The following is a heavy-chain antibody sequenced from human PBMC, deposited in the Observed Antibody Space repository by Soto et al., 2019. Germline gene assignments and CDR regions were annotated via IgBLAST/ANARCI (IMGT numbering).Heavy chain of an antibody. V-gene: IGHV1-69*13. Sequence: GASVKVSCKASGGTFSSYAISWVRQAPGQGLEWMGGIIPIFGTANYAQKFQGRVTITADESTSTAYMELSSLRSEDTAVYYCARAFDTAMVTTGLYYYYGMDVWGQGTTVTVS. D-gene: IGHD5-18*01. CDR1: GGTFSSYA. J-gene: IGHJ6*02. CDR2: IIPIFGTA. CDR3: ARAFDTAMVTTGLYYYYGMDV.